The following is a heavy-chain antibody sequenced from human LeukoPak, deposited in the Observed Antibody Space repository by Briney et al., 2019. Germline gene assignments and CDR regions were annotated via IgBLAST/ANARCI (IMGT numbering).Heavy chain of an antibody. CDR3: ARINGKVPGYYFDY. Sequence: PSETLSLTCAVYGGSFSGYYWSWIRQPPGKGLEWIGEINHSGSTNYNPSLKSRVTISVDTSKNQFSLKLSSVTAADTAVYYCARINGKVPGYYFDYWGQGTLVTVSP. CDR1: GGSFSGYY. J-gene: IGHJ4*02. D-gene: IGHD3-9*01. CDR2: INHSGST. V-gene: IGHV4-34*01.